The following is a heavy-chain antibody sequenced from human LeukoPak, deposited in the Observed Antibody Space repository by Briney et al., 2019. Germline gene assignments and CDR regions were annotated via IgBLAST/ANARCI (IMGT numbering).Heavy chain of an antibody. CDR2: INPDSGGT. CDR3: ARDRVVKTVTHLIYY. V-gene: IGHV1-2*02. Sequence: GASVKVSCKASGYSFTGYYMHWVRHAPGQGLEWMGWINPDSGGTYYAQNFQGRAIMTRDTSISTGYMELSSLGSDDTAVYYCARDRVVKTVTHLIYYWRQGTMVAVSS. D-gene: IGHD2-21*02. J-gene: IGHJ4*02. CDR1: GYSFTGYY.